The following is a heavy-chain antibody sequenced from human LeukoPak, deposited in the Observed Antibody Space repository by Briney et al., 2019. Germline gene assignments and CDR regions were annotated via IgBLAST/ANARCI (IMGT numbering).Heavy chain of an antibody. Sequence: PSEILSLTCTDTGGALNGHFWSWIRQPPGKELEWIGYIHSTGGTNYNPSLKSRVTISVDTSRNQFSLKLSSVTAADTAVYYCARDGYSGSSLFDYWGQGALVTVSS. CDR2: IHSTGGT. D-gene: IGHD1-26*01. J-gene: IGHJ4*02. CDR3: ARDGYSGSSLFDY. V-gene: IGHV4-59*11. CDR1: GGALNGHF.